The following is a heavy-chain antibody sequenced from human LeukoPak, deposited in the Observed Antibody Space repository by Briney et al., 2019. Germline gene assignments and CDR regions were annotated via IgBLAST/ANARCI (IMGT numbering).Heavy chain of an antibody. D-gene: IGHD1-26*01. CDR3: AMRYSGSPHFDY. CDR2: INAGNGNT. CDR1: GYTSTSYA. Sequence: GASVKVSCKASGYTSTSYAMHWVRQAPGQRLEWMGWINAGNGNTKYSQKFQGRVTITRDTSASTAYMELSSLRSEDTAVYYCAMRYSGSPHFDYWGQGTLVTVSS. J-gene: IGHJ4*02. V-gene: IGHV1-3*01.